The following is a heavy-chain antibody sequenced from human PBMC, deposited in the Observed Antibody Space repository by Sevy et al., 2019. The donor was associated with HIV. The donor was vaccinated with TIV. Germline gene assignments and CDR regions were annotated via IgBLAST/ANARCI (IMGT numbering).Heavy chain of an antibody. CDR3: ARFLSGYDYFDY. CDR1: GYTFTSYG. CDR2: IRAYNGNT. V-gene: IGHV1-18*01. Sequence: ASVKVSCKASGYTFTSYGISWVRQAPGQGLEWMGWIRAYNGNTNYAQKLQGRVTMTTDTSTSTAYMELRSLRSDDTAVYYCARFLSGYDYFDYWGQGTLVTVSS. J-gene: IGHJ4*02. D-gene: IGHD5-12*01.